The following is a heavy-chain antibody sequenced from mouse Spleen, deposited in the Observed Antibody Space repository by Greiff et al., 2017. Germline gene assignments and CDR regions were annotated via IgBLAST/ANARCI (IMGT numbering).Heavy chain of an antibody. D-gene: IGHD2-13*01. CDR1: GYTFTSYG. CDR3: ARKEDYGDFNYYAMDY. V-gene: IGHV1-81*01. Sequence: QVQLQQSGAELARPGASVKLSCKASGYTFTSYGISWVKQRTGQGLEWIGEIYPRSGNTYYNEKFKGKATLTADKSSSTAYMELRSLTSEDSAVYFCARKEDYGDFNYYAMDYWGQGTSVTVSS. CDR2: IYPRSGNT. J-gene: IGHJ4*01.